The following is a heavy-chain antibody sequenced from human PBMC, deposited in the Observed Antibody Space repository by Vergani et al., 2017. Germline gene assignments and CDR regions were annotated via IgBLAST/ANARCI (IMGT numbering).Heavy chain of an antibody. CDR1: GYTFTSYG. V-gene: IGHV1-18*01. J-gene: IGHJ4*02. D-gene: IGHD2-15*01. CDR2: ISAYNGNT. CDR3: ARGGRVVVVATTLDY. Sequence: QVQLVQSGAEVKKPGASVKVSCKASGYTFTSYGISWVRQAPGQGLEWMGWISAYNGNTNYAQKLQGRVTMTPDTHKSTDYMELRSLRADDTAVYYCARGGRVVVVATTLDYWGQGTLVTVS.